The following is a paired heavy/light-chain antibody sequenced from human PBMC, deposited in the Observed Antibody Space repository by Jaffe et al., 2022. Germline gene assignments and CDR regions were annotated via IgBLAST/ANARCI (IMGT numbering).Light chain of an antibody. V-gene: IGLV2-14*01. CDR1: NSDIGAY. J-gene: IGLJ1*01. Sequence: QSALTQPASVSGSPGQSITISCTGTNSDIGAYVSWYQQHPGKAPKLIIYEVSNRPSGVSNRFSGSKSGNTASLTISGLQAEDEADYYCSSYRFTYVFGTGTKVTVL. CDR3: SSYRFTYV. CDR2: EVS.
Heavy chain of an antibody. J-gene: IGHJ4*02. V-gene: IGHV3-23*01. CDR3: ARRSGAGRYFDY. D-gene: IGHD2-15*01. Sequence: EVQLLVSGGGLVQPGESLRLSCAASDFTFSTYAMSWLRQAPGKGLEWVSTIGGSIAGTYYADSVRGRFTISRDNSKNTVYLQMNSLRAEDTAVYYCARRSGAGRYFDYWGQGTLVSVPS. CDR2: IGGSIAGT. CDR1: DFTFSTYA.